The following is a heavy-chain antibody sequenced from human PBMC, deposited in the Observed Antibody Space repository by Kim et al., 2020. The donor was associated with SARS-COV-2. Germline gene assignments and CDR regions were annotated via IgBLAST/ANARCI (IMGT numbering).Heavy chain of an antibody. V-gene: IGHV1-2*02. D-gene: IGHD3-16*01. CDR2: IDPKTGDT. CDR3: ARDEVPTILGMEDV. CDR1: GYTFSDFF. Sequence: ASVKVSCKASGYTFSDFFIHWVRQAPGQGLEWMGWIDPKTGDTHYAQSFQGRVTMTRDTSDSTVFLHLSRLRYDDTAVYYCARDEVPTILGMEDVWGQGITVTVSS. J-gene: IGHJ6*02.